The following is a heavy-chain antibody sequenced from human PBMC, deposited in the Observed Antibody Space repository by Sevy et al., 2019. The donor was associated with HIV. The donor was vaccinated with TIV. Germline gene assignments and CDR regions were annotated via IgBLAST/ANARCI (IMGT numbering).Heavy chain of an antibody. Sequence: GGSLRFSCAASGFTFSAYWMNWVRQAPGKGLEWVANIKSDGSDKHYVDSVEGRFTISRDNAKNSLYLQMNSLRVEDTAVYYCAQETVGRFDSWGQGTLVTVSS. CDR2: IKSDGSDK. CDR1: GFTFSAYW. D-gene: IGHD3-16*01. J-gene: IGHJ4*02. V-gene: IGHV3-7*01. CDR3: AQETVGRFDS.